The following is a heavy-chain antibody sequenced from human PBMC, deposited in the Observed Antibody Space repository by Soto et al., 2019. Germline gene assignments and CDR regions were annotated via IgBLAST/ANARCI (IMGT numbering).Heavy chain of an antibody. J-gene: IGHJ5*02. Sequence: EVQLLESGGGLVQPGGSLRLSCAASGFTFSSYAMSWVRQAPGKGLEWVSAISGSGGSTYYADSVQGRFTISRDNPKSTLYLQMNSLRAEDTAVYYCAKDPGGRLCFLFDPWGQGTLVTVSS. CDR2: ISGSGGST. D-gene: IGHD3-10*02. V-gene: IGHV3-23*01. CDR1: GFTFSSYA. CDR3: AKDPGGRLCFLFDP.